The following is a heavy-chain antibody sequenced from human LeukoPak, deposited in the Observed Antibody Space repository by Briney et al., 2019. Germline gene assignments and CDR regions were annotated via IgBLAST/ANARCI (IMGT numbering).Heavy chain of an antibody. D-gene: IGHD1-1*01. V-gene: IGHV4-59*01. CDR1: GGSISSYY. CDR2: IHYSGST. Sequence: KPSETLSLTCTVSGGSISSYYWSWIRQPPGKGLVWIGYIHYSGSTNYNPSLKSRVTISVDTSKNQFSLKLSSVTAADTAVYYCARVSWFPGTSYYYMDVWGKGTTVTVSS. CDR3: ARVSWFPGTSYYYMDV. J-gene: IGHJ6*03.